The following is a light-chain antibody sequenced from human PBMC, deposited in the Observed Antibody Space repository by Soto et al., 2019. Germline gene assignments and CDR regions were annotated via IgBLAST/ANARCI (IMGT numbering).Light chain of an antibody. J-gene: IGKJ2*01. CDR3: QQSYNTPYT. Sequence: DLQMTQSPSSLSASVGDRVTITCRASQSIRSYLNWYQQKPGKAPKVLIYAASSLQSGVPSRFSGSGSGTDFTLTFSSLQPEDFATYYCQQSYNTPYTFGQGTKLEIK. CDR1: QSIRSY. V-gene: IGKV1-39*01. CDR2: AAS.